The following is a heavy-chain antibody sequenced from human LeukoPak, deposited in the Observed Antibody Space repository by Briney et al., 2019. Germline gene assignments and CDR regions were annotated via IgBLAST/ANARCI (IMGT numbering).Heavy chain of an antibody. J-gene: IGHJ6*02. V-gene: IGHV1-46*01. CDR2: INPSGGST. D-gene: IGHD5-12*01. Sequence: GASVKVSCKAPGYTFTSYYMHWVRQAPGQGLEWMGIINPSGGSTSYAQKFQGRVTMTRDTSTSTVYMELSSLRSEDTAVYYCARDSGYDLRVLDYYGMDVWGQGTTVTVSS. CDR1: GYTFTSYY. CDR3: ARDSGYDLRVLDYYGMDV.